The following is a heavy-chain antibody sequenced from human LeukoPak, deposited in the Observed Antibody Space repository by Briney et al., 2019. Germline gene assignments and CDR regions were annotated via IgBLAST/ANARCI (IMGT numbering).Heavy chain of an antibody. CDR2: ITASGTAM. J-gene: IGHJ4*02. CDR1: GFTFSSYS. V-gene: IGHV3-48*02. Sequence: GGSLRLSCAASGFTFSSYSTNWVRQAPGKGLEWVSHITASGTAMFYADSVKGRFTISRDNAKNSLYLQMNSLRDEDTAVYYCASSGSYRFDYWGQGTLVTVSS. D-gene: IGHD1-26*01. CDR3: ASSGSYRFDY.